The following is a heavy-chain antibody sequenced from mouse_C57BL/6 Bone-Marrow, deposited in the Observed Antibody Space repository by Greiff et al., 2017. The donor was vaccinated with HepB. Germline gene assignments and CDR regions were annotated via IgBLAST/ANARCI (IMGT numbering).Heavy chain of an antibody. CDR2: IWSGGST. CDR3: ASYSAAY. D-gene: IGHD2-1*01. V-gene: IGHV2-2*01. CDR1: GFSLTSYG. Sequence: QVQLQQSGPGLVQPSQSLSITCTVSGFSLTSYGVHWVRQSPGKGLEWLGVIWSGGSTDYNAAFISRLSISKDNSKCQVFFKMNSLQADDTAIYYCASYSAAYWGQGTLVTVSA. J-gene: IGHJ3*01.